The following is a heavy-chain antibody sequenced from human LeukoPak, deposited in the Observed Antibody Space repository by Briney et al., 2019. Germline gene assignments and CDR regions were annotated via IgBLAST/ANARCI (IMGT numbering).Heavy chain of an antibody. D-gene: IGHD1-7*01. V-gene: IGHV1-69*05. Sequence: SVKVSCKASGGTFSSYAISWVRQAPGQGLEWMGRIIPIFGTANYAQKFQGRVTITTDESTSTAYMELSSLRPEDTAVYYCAREGTGTTPHPYYYYYMDVWGKGTTVTVSS. CDR3: AREGTGTTPHPYYYYYMDV. CDR2: IIPIFGTA. CDR1: GGTFSSYA. J-gene: IGHJ6*03.